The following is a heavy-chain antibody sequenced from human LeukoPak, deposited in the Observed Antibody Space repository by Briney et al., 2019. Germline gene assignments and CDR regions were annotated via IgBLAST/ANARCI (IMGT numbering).Heavy chain of an antibody. Sequence: GGSLRLSCAASGFTFSSYAMSWVRQAPGKGLEWVSAISGSGGSTYYADSVKGRFTISRDNSKNTLYLQMNSLRAEDTAVYYCARAFHKLGYCSGGSCYGTDYWGQGTLVTVSS. CDR1: GFTFSSYA. V-gene: IGHV3-23*01. CDR3: ARAFHKLGYCSGGSCYGTDY. J-gene: IGHJ4*02. CDR2: ISGSGGST. D-gene: IGHD2-15*01.